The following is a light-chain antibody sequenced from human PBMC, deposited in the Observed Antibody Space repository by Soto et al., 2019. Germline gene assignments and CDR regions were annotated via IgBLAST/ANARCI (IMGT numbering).Light chain of an antibody. CDR2: GAS. CDR1: QSVSNN. V-gene: IGKV3-15*01. J-gene: IGKJ1*01. Sequence: EILMTQSPATLSVSPGGRATLSCRASQSVSNNLAWYQQRPGQAPRLLIYGASTRATGIPARFSGSGSGTEFTLTISSLQSEDFAVYYCQQCDNWPRTFGQGTKVDI. CDR3: QQCDNWPRT.